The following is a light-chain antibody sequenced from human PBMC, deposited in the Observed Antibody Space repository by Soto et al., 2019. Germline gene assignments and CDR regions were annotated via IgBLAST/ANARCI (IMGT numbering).Light chain of an antibody. J-gene: IGLJ3*02. CDR3: SSYTSSSTRV. Sequence: QSALTQPASVSGSPGQSITISCTGTSSDVGGYDCVSWYQQHPGKAPRLIIYDVINRPLGISNRFSASKSGNTASLTISGLLAEDEADYYCSSYTSSSTRVFGGETKLTVL. CDR1: SSDVGGYDC. CDR2: DVI. V-gene: IGLV2-14*03.